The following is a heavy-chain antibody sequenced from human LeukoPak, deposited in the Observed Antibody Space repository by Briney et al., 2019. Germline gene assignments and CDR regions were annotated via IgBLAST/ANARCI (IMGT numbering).Heavy chain of an antibody. Sequence: GGSLRLSCAASGFTFRDYYMGWIRQAPGKGLEWVSYISPTGGALYYADPVKGRFAISRDNGQNSLFLQMNGLRAEDTALYYCAKDILAAGLFFDYWGQGTLVTVSS. J-gene: IGHJ4*02. CDR2: ISPTGGAL. V-gene: IGHV3-11*01. CDR1: GFTFRDYY. D-gene: IGHD6-13*01. CDR3: AKDILAAGLFFDY.